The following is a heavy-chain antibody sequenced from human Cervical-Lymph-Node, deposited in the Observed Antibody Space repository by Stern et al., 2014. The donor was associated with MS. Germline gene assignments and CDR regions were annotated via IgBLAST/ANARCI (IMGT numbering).Heavy chain of an antibody. Sequence: VQLVESGGGLVKPGGSLKLSCEASGFTFSSAWLSWVRQAPGKGLAWFGRIKSKTDDETPDYAAPVKGRFTISKDESKNTLYLLMNALKTEDTAVYYCSTEYHYYGLDVWGQGTTVTVSS. CDR2: IKSKTDDETP. CDR1: GFTFSSAW. D-gene: IGHD3-22*01. V-gene: IGHV3-15*01. J-gene: IGHJ6*02. CDR3: STEYHYYGLDV.